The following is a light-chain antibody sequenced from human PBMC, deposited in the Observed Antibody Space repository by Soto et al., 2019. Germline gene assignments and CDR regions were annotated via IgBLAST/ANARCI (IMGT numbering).Light chain of an antibody. Sequence: AIRMTQSPSSFSASTGDRVTITCRASQGISSYLAWYQQKPGKAPKLLIYATSTLQSGVASRLSGSGSGTDFTLTIGCLQSEDFATYYCQQYYSYPHTFGQGNKVEIK. CDR1: QGISSY. CDR2: ATS. V-gene: IGKV1-8*01. CDR3: QQYYSYPHT. J-gene: IGKJ1*01.